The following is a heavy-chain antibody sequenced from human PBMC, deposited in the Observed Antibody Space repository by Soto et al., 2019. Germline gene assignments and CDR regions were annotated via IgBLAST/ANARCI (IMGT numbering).Heavy chain of an antibody. Sequence: QVQLVQSGAAVKKPGSSVKVSCKASGGRFNNNAVSWVRQAPGQGLEWMGGVIPALRKTNYAEKFLGRVTITADESTSTAYMELRTLRSEDTALYYCAFGGTYGGSANYDYFDHWGQGTLVTVSS. CDR1: GGRFNNNA. CDR3: AFGGTYGGSANYDYFDH. D-gene: IGHD2-21*01. CDR2: VIPALRKT. J-gene: IGHJ4*02. V-gene: IGHV1-69*01.